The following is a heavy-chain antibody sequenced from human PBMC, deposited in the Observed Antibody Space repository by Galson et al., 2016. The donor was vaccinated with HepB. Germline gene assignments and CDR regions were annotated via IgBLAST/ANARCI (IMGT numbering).Heavy chain of an antibody. CDR1: GFNFNNYA. CDR3: AKVLLWQWPINGMDG. J-gene: IGHJ6*02. D-gene: IGHD6-19*01. V-gene: IGHV3-23*01. CDR2: IRGSALST. Sequence: SLRLSCAASGFNFNNYAMNWVRQAPGKGLEWVSGIRGSALSTYYEDSVKGRFTISSDNSRNTLYLEMNSLRVEDAAIYYCAKVLLWQWPINGMDGWGQGTTVTVSS.